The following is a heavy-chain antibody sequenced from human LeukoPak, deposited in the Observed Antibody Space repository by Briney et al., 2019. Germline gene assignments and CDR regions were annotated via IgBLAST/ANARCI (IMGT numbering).Heavy chain of an antibody. D-gene: IGHD3-3*01. CDR3: ARADARSRSWFDP. V-gene: IGHV4-61*02. Sequence: SQTLSLTCTVSGGSISSGGYFWSWIRQPAGKGLEWIGRIYTSGNTNYNPSLKSRVTMSVDTSKNQFSLKLSSVTAADTAVYYCARADARSRSWFDPWGQGTLVTVSS. CDR2: IYTSGNT. J-gene: IGHJ5*02. CDR1: GGSISSGGYF.